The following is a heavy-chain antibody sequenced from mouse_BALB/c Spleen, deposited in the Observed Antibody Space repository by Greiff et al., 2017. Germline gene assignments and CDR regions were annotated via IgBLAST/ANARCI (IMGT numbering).Heavy chain of an antibody. Sequence: EVHLVESGAELVKPGASVKLSCTASGFNIKDTYMHWVKQRPEQGLEWIGRIDPANGNTKYDPKFQGKATITADTSSNTAYLQLSSLTSEDTAVYYCARNGFTTATAMDYWGQGTSVTVSS. CDR1: GFNIKDTY. CDR3: ARNGFTTATAMDY. J-gene: IGHJ4*01. V-gene: IGHV14-3*02. D-gene: IGHD1-2*01. CDR2: IDPANGNT.